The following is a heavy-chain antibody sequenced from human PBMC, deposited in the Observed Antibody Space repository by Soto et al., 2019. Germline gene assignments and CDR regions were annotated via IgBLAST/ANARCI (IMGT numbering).Heavy chain of an antibody. CDR3: ARGPNPYYFDY. CDR1: GYTFTSYA. CDR2: INAGNGNT. V-gene: IGHV1-3*01. J-gene: IGHJ4*02. Sequence: QVQFVQSGAEVKKPGASVKVSCKASGYTFTSYAMHWVRQAPGQRLEWMGWINAGNGNTKYSQKFQGRVTITRDTSASTAYMELSSLRSEVTAVYYCARGPNPYYFDYWGQGTLVTVSS.